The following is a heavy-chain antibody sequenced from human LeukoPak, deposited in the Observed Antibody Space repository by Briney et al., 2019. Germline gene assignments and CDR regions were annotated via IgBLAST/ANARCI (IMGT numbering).Heavy chain of an antibody. CDR3: ARSYDSSGDNWFDP. V-gene: IGHV4-59*01. J-gene: IGHJ5*02. Sequence: SETLSLTCSVSGGLISPYCWSWIREPRRKGLGWFGYICYSGSTSYNPSLKTRVTISVDTSTNQFSLKLSSVTAADTAVYYCARSYDSSGDNWFDPWGQGTLVTVSS. CDR1: GGLISPYC. CDR2: ICYSGST. D-gene: IGHD3-22*01.